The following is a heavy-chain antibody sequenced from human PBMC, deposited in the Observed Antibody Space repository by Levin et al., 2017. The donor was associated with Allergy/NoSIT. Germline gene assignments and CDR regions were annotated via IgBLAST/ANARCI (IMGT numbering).Heavy chain of an antibody. Sequence: PGGSLRLSCAASGFTFSDYYMSWIRQAPGKGLEWVSYITTGGGTIYYADSVKGRFTISRDNAKNSLYLQMNSLRAEDTAIYYCARDAYFYGSGSYGEGFHYWGQGTLVTVSS. J-gene: IGHJ4*02. CDR2: ITTGGGTI. V-gene: IGHV3-11*01. CDR3: ARDAYFYGSGSYGEGFHY. D-gene: IGHD3-10*01. CDR1: GFTFSDYY.